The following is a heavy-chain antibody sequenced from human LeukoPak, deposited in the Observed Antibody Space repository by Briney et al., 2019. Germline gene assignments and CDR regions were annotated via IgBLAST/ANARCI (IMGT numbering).Heavy chain of an antibody. CDR1: GYTFTGYY. Sequence: ASVKVSCKASGYTFTGYYMHRVRQAPGQGLEWMGWINPNSGGTNYAQKFQGRVTLTRDTSLSTAYMELSRLRSDDTAVYYCARDRNYYDHNGNFDYWGQGTLVTVSS. D-gene: IGHD3-22*01. CDR2: INPNSGGT. J-gene: IGHJ4*02. CDR3: ARDRNYYDHNGNFDY. V-gene: IGHV1-2*02.